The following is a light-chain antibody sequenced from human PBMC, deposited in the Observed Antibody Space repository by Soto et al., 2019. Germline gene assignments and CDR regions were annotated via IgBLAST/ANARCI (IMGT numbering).Light chain of an antibody. Sequence: EIVLTQSPATLSLSPGERATLSCRASQSVSSYLAWCQHKPGQAPRLFIYDASNRATGIPARFSGSGSGTDFTLTISSLEPEDFAVYYCQQRSNWPPSITFGQGTRLEIK. V-gene: IGKV3-11*01. CDR3: QQRSNWPPSIT. J-gene: IGKJ5*01. CDR1: QSVSSY. CDR2: DAS.